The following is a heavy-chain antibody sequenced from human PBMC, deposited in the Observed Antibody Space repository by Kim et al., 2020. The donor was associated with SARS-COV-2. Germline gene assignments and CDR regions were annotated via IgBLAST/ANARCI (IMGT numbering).Heavy chain of an antibody. D-gene: IGHD4-17*01. Sequence: TEKYYVDSVKGRLTISRDNAKNSLFLDVNSLRVEDTAVYYCARTHYGEYVWGQGTLVTVSS. CDR3: ARTHYGEYV. CDR2: TEK. V-gene: IGHV3-7*01. J-gene: IGHJ4*02.